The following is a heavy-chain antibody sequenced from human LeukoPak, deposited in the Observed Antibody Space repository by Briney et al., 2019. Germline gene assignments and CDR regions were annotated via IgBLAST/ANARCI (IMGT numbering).Heavy chain of an antibody. CDR2: ISWNSGSI. V-gene: IGHV3-9*01. Sequence: SLRLSCAASGFTFDDYAMHWVRQAPGKGLEWVSGISWNSGSIVYADSVKGRFTISRDNAKNSLYLQMNSLRAEATALYSCEKGPYTAAAGRYYYYGMDVWGQGTTVTVSS. J-gene: IGHJ6*02. CDR3: EKGPYTAAAGRYYYYGMDV. CDR1: GFTFDDYA. D-gene: IGHD6-13*01.